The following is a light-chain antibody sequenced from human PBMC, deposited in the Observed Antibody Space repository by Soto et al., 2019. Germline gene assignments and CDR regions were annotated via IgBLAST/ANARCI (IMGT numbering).Light chain of an antibody. CDR3: QQRSNWIT. V-gene: IGKV3D-20*02. Sequence: MMLSQSPCTLSLSPGERATLSCRASQSVRNNYLAWYQQRPGQAPRLLIYAASSRATGIPDRFSGSGSGTDFTLTISSLEPEDFAVYYCQQRSNWITFGQGTRLENK. CDR2: AAS. J-gene: IGKJ5*01. CDR1: QSVRNNY.